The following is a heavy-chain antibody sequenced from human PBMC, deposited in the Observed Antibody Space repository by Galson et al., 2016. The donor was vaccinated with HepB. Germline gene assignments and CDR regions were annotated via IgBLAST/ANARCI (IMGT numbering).Heavy chain of an antibody. V-gene: IGHV3-30*18. CDR1: GFTFSSYG. D-gene: IGHD6-13*01. CDR3: AKEVGAAAHDAFDI. J-gene: IGHJ3*02. Sequence: SLRLSCAASGFTFSSYGMHWVRQAPGKGLEWVAVISYDGSNKNYAESVKGRFTISRDNSKNTLYLQMNSLRAEDTAVYHCAKEVGAAAHDAFDIWGQGTMVTVSS. CDR2: ISYDGSNK.